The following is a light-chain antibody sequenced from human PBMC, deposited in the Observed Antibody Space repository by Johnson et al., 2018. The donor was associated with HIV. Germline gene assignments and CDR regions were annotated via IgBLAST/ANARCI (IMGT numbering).Light chain of an antibody. CDR1: SSNIGNNY. CDR3: GTWDGSLNSYV. Sequence: QSVLTQPPSVSAAPGQKVTISCSGSSSNIGNNYVSWYQQLPGTAPELLIYENNKRPSGIPDRFSGSKSGTSATLGITGLQTGDEADYYCGTWDGSLNSYVFGTGTKVTVL. V-gene: IGLV1-51*02. J-gene: IGLJ1*01. CDR2: ENN.